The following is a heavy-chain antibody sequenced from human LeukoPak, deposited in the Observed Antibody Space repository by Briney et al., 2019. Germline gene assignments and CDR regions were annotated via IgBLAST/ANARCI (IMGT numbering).Heavy chain of an antibody. D-gene: IGHD3-10*01. CDR3: ARGGTMVRGVMGY. J-gene: IGHJ4*02. V-gene: IGHV4-30-2*01. CDR1: GDSIRSGGYT. CDR2: IYKSANT. Sequence: SQTLSLTCVVSGDSIRSGGYTWTWIRQAPGKGLEWIGYIYKSANTYYTPSLKSRVTISIDRSKNQFSLKLSSVTAADTAVYYCARGGTMVRGVMGYWGQGTLVTVSS.